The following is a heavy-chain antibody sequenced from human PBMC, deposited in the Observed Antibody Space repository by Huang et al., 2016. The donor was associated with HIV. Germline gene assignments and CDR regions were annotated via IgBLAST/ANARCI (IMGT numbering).Heavy chain of an antibody. J-gene: IGHJ6*02. Sequence: VESGGRLVQPGGSIRLSCVGSTFRFGAYWMSWVRQSPGKGLEWVANIKQDESEKYYVDSVKCRVNISRDNAKKVLFLEMNNVRVEDTATYYCATKTAAMDIWGQGTTVTVS. CDR2: IKQDESEK. CDR3: ATKTAAMDI. D-gene: IGHD1-7*01. V-gene: IGHV3-7*01. CDR1: TFRFGAYW.